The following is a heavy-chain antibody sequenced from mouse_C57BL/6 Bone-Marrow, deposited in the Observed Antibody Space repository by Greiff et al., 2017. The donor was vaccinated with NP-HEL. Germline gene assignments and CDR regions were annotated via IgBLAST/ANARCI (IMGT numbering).Heavy chain of an antibody. CDR1: GYTFTSYW. Sequence: QVQLQQPGAELVKPGASVKMSCKASGYTFTSYWITWVKQRPGQGLEWIGDINPNNGGTSYNQKFKGKATLTVNKSSSTAYMELRSLTSEDSAVYYCARRGYYGSSYAWFAYWGQGTLVTVSA. CDR2: INPNNGGT. J-gene: IGHJ3*01. CDR3: ARRGYYGSSYAWFAY. V-gene: IGHV1-55*01. D-gene: IGHD1-1*01.